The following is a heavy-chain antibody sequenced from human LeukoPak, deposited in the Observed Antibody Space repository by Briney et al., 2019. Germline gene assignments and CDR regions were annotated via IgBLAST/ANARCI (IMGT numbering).Heavy chain of an antibody. Sequence: GGSLRLSCAASGFTFSGSAMHWVRQASGKGLEWVGGIRSKANSYAKAYAASVKGRFTISRDDSKNTAYLQMNSLKTEDTAVYYCTRPYYDSSGYYPHDSMDVWGQGTTVTVSS. CDR2: IRSKANSYAK. D-gene: IGHD3-22*01. V-gene: IGHV3-73*01. J-gene: IGHJ6*02. CDR1: GFTFSGSA. CDR3: TRPYYDSSGYYPHDSMDV.